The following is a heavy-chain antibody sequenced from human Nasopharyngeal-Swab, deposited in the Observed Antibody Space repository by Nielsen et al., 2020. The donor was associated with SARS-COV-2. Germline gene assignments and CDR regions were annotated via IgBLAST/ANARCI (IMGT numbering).Heavy chain of an antibody. Sequence: GGSLRLSCATSGFTFSKAWMSWVRQAPGKGREWVGRIKSRAAGGTTDYAAPVIGRFTVSRDDSESTLYLQMSSLKTEDTAAYYCTTYSSGWLWGKGTTVAVSS. CDR2: IKSRAAGGTT. CDR1: GFTFSKAW. J-gene: IGHJ6*04. D-gene: IGHD6-19*01. V-gene: IGHV3-15*01. CDR3: TTYSSGWL.